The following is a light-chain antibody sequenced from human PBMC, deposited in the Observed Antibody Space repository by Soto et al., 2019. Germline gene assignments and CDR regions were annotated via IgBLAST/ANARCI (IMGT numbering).Light chain of an antibody. CDR1: QSVSSSY. Sequence: EIVLTQSPGTLSLSPGERATLSCRASQSVSSSYLAWYQQKPGQAPRLLIYGASRRATGIPGRFSGSGSGTDFTLTISRLDPEDFAVYYCQQYGSSPRYTFGQGTKLEIK. CDR3: QQYGSSPRYT. CDR2: GAS. V-gene: IGKV3-20*01. J-gene: IGKJ2*01.